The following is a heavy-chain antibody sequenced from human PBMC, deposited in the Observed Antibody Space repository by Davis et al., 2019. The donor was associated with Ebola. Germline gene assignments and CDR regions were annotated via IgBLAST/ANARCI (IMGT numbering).Heavy chain of an antibody. J-gene: IGHJ4*02. D-gene: IGHD4-17*01. CDR1: GFTFSNYG. Sequence: GESLKISCAASGFTFSNYGMHWVRQAPGKGLEWVAVISFDGVIKDYADSAKGRFTISRDNSKNTLFLQMNSLRVEDSAVYYCAKRASDYYGEENDYWGQGTLVTVSA. V-gene: IGHV3-30*18. CDR3: AKRASDYYGEENDY. CDR2: ISFDGVIK.